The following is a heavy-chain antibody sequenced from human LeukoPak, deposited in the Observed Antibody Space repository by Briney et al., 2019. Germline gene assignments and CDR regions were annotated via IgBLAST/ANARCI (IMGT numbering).Heavy chain of an antibody. V-gene: IGHV4-61*08. CDR2: IYYSGST. CDR1: GGSISSGGYS. J-gene: IGHJ4*02. D-gene: IGHD3-10*01. CDR3: ARDYYYGSGSSYDY. Sequence: PSQTRSLTCAVSGGSISSGGYSWSWIRQPPGKGLEWIGYIYYSGSTNYNPSLKSRVTISVDTSKNQFSLKLSSVTAADTAVYYCARDYYYGSGSSYDYWGQGTLVTVSS.